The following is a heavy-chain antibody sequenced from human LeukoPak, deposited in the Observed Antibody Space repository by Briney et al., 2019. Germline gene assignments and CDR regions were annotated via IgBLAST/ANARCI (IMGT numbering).Heavy chain of an antibody. CDR3: VKADYYDTSNYYYRYFQY. D-gene: IGHD3-22*01. V-gene: IGHV3-64D*09. Sequence: GGSLRLSCAASGFIFSSYGMHWVRQAPGKGLEYVSAISSNGGSTYYADSVKGRFTISRDNSKNTLYLQMSSLRAEDTAVYYCVKADYYDTSNYYYRYFQYWGQGTLVTVSS. CDR2: ISSNGGST. CDR1: GFIFSSYG. J-gene: IGHJ1*01.